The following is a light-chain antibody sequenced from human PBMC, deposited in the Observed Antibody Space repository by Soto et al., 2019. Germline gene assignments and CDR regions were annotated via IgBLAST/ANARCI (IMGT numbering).Light chain of an antibody. CDR1: QTGSNSY. V-gene: IGKV3-20*01. Sequence: IVLTQSPGTLSLSPGERATLSCRASQTGSNSYLAWYQQKSGQAPRLLIYGVSTRATGTSDRFSGSGSGTEFTLTIRRLEPEDFAVYFCQHYVYPQWTFGPGKKVEIK. J-gene: IGKJ1*01. CDR3: QHYVYPQWT. CDR2: GVS.